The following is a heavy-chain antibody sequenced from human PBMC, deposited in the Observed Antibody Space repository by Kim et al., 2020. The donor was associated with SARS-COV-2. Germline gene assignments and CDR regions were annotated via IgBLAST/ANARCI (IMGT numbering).Heavy chain of an antibody. D-gene: IGHD3-10*01. CDR3: AKDRGTYDYYYGMDV. CDR1: GFTFNTYP. J-gene: IGHJ6*02. CDR2: ISGSSGST. Sequence: GGSLRLSCAASGFTFNTYPMSWVRQAPGKGLEWVSTISGSSGSTSYADSVKGRFTVSRDNSKNTLHLQMNSLRADDTAIYYCAKDRGTYDYYYGMDVWGQGTTVTVSS. V-gene: IGHV3-23*01.